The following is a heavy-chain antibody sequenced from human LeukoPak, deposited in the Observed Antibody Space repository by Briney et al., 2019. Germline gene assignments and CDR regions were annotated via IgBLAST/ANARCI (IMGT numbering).Heavy chain of an antibody. CDR2: ISSRGDSL. Sequence: GGSLRLSCAASGFTFGDYYMTWIRQAPGKGLEWLSFISSRGDSLYYADSVRGRFTISRDSANNSLFLQMNSLRAEDTAVYYCAREVVIVPDYFYYGLDVWGQGTTVSVSS. CDR3: AREVVIVPDYFYYGLDV. V-gene: IGHV3-11*01. D-gene: IGHD2/OR15-2a*01. CDR1: GFTFGDYY. J-gene: IGHJ6*02.